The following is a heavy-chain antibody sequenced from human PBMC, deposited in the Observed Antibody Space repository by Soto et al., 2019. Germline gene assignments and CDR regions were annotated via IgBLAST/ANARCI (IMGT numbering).Heavy chain of an antibody. Sequence: QVQLQESGPGLEKPSGTLSLSCAVSGGSISSSNWWSWVRQPPGKGLEWIGEIYHSGSTNYNPSLKSRVTISVDKSKNQFSLKLSSVTAADTAVYYCAHLPSSTSTLYGMDVWGQGTTVTVSS. CDR3: AHLPSSTSTLYGMDV. J-gene: IGHJ6*02. D-gene: IGHD2-2*01. CDR1: GGSISSSNW. CDR2: IYHSGST. V-gene: IGHV4-4*02.